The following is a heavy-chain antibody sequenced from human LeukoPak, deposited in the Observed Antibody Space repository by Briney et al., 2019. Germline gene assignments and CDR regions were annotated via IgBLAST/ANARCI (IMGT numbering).Heavy chain of an antibody. J-gene: IGHJ4*02. V-gene: IGHV1-18*04. CDR3: ARKYCSSTSCSDELDDY. CDR2: ISAYNGNT. D-gene: IGHD2-2*01. CDR1: GYTFTSYG. Sequence: ASVKVSCKASGYTFTSYGISWVRQAPGQGLEWMGRISAYNGNTNYAQKLQGRVTMTTDTSTSTAYMELRSLRSDDTAVYYCARKYCSSTSCSDELDDYWGQGTLVTVSS.